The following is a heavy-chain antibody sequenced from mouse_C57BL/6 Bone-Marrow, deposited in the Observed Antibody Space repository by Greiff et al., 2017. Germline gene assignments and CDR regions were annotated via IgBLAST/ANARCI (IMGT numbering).Heavy chain of an antibody. V-gene: IGHV1-76*01. D-gene: IGHD1-1*01. J-gene: IGHJ1*03. CDR3: ARPYYGSSHWYFDV. CDR2: IYPGSGNT. Sequence: VKLVESGAELVRPGASVKLSCKASGYTFTDYYINWVKQRPGQGLEWIARIYPGSGNTYYNEKFKGKATLTAEKSSSTAYMQLSSLTSEDSAVDFCARPYYGSSHWYFDVWGTGTTVTVSS. CDR1: GYTFTDYY.